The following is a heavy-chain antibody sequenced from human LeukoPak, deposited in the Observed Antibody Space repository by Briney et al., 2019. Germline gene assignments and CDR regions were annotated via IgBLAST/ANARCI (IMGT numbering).Heavy chain of an antibody. D-gene: IGHD2-2*02. V-gene: IGHV3-53*01. CDR3: ARTGVPAAIVRWFDP. Sequence: GGSLRLSCTVSGFTVSSNSMSWVRQAPGKGLEWVSFIYSDNTHYSDSVKGRFTISRDNAKNSLYLQMNSLRAEDTAVYYCARTGVPAAIVRWFDPWGQGTLVTVSS. CDR2: IYSDNT. CDR1: GFTVSSNS. J-gene: IGHJ5*02.